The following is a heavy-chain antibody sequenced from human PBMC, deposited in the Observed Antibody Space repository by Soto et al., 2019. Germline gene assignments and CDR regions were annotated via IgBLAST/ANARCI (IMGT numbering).Heavy chain of an antibody. V-gene: IGHV4-31*03. D-gene: IGHD5-18*01. CDR3: ARSGYSYGPNPLLY. CDR2: IYYSGST. CDR1: GGAISSGGYY. Sequence: SEALSLTCTVSGGAISSGGYYWSWSREHPGKGLEWIGYIYYSGSTYYTPSLTSRVTISVDTSKNQFSLKLSSVTAAATAVYYCARSGYSYGPNPLLYWGQGTLVTVS. J-gene: IGHJ4*02.